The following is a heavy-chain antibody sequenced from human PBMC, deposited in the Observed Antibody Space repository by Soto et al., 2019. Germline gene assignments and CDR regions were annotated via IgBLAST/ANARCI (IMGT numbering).Heavy chain of an antibody. CDR2: IWYDGSNK. J-gene: IGHJ4*02. CDR1: GFTFSTYG. V-gene: IGHV3-33*01. D-gene: IGHD1-26*01. CDR3: ARDGSGSTHQFDY. Sequence: QVQLGESGGGVGQPGWSLRLSCAASGFTFSTYGMHWVRQAPGKGLEWVAVIWYDGSNKYYADSVKGRFTISRDNSKNTLYLQMNSLRVEDTAVYCCARDGSGSTHQFDYWGQGTLVTVSS.